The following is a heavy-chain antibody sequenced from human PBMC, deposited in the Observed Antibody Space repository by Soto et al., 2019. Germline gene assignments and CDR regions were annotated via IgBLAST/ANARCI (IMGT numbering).Heavy chain of an antibody. Sequence: PGGSLRLSCAASGFAFSVYWMHWVRQGPGKRLVWVSRINSDGTSITYADSVKGRFTISRDNAKNTLYLQMNSLTAEDTAVYHCAVAFHIYYGLDVWGQGTTVTVSS. J-gene: IGHJ6*02. CDR3: AVAFHIYYGLDV. V-gene: IGHV3-74*01. D-gene: IGHD2-21*01. CDR2: INSDGTSI. CDR1: GFAFSVYW.